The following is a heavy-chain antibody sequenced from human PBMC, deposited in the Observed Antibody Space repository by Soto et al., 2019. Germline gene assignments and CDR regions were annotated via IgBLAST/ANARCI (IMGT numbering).Heavy chain of an antibody. J-gene: IGHJ3*02. CDR3: AREMPRPLADAFDI. V-gene: IGHV4-59*01. CDR2: IYYSGST. D-gene: IGHD2-2*01. Sequence: TLSLTCTVSGGSISSYYWSWIRQPPGKGLEWIGYIYYSGSTNYNPSLKSRVTISVDTSKNQFSLKLSSVTAADTAVYYCAREMPRPLADAFDIWGQGTMVTVSS. CDR1: GGSISSYY.